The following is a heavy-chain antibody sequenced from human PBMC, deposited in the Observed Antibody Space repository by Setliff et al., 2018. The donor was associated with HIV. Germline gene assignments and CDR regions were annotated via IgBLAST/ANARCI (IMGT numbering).Heavy chain of an antibody. V-gene: IGHV3-23*01. CDR2: ISGSGGST. D-gene: IGHD2-15*01. CDR3: AKDGISGGAYPPYYFDY. CDR1: GFTFSNFW. Sequence: PGGSLRLSCATSGFTFSNFWMSWVRQAPGKGLEWVSVISGSGGSTFYADSVKGRFTISRDNSKNTLYLQMNRLRVEDTAVYYCAKDGISGGAYPPYYFDYWGHGTLVTVSS. J-gene: IGHJ4*01.